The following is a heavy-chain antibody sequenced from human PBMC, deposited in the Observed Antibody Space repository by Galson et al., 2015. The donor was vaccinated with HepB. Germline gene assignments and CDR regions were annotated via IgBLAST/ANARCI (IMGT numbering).Heavy chain of an antibody. CDR1: GVTFSIYA. D-gene: IGHD6-13*01. J-gene: IGHJ6*02. V-gene: IGHV3-64D*06. Sequence: LRLSYAAWGVTFSIYAVHWVRQAPGKGLEDVSAISRNGGRTYYADSVKGRFTIPRDNSKNTLYLQRRSLRAENTAVNYSVKRASSSWYYYYYGMDVWGHGTPVTVSS. CDR3: VKRASSSWYYYYYGMDV. CDR2: ISRNGGRT.